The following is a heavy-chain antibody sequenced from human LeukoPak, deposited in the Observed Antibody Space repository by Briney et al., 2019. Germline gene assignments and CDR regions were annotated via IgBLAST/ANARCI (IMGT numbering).Heavy chain of an antibody. CDR1: GYTFTDYY. CDR3: ARDNGLGATVGDY. CDR2: INPNSGGT. J-gene: IGHJ4*02. D-gene: IGHD1-26*01. V-gene: IGHV1-2*06. Sequence: PRASVMVSCKASGYTFTDYYTHWVRQAPGQGLEWMGRINPNSGGTKYAQNFQGRVTMTRDTSISTAYMELSRLRSDDTAVYYCARDNGLGATVGDYWGQGTLVTVSS.